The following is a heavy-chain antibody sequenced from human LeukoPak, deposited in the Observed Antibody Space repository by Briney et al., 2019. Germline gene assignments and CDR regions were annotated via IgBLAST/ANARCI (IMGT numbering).Heavy chain of an antibody. CDR1: GGSISSSNW. V-gene: IGHV4-4*02. D-gene: IGHD3-22*01. CDR2: IYHSGST. CDR3: ARGIVPHYYDSSGYYWYFDY. J-gene: IGHJ4*02. Sequence: PSGTLSLTCAVSGGSISSSNWWSWVRPPPGKGLEWIGEIYHSGSTNYNPSLKSRVTISVDKSKNQFSLKLSSVTAADTAVYYCARGIVPHYYDSSGYYWYFDYWGQGTLVTVSS.